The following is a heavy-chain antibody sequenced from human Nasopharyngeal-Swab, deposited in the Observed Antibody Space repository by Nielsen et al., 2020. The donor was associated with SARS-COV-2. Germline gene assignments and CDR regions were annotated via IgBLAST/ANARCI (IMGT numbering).Heavy chain of an antibody. J-gene: IGHJ6*02. V-gene: IGHV3-21*01. CDR2: ITGSGGHT. D-gene: IGHD3-3*01. Sequence: WIRQPPGKGLEWVSSITGSGGHTYYADSVKGRFTISRDNAKNSLYLQMNSLRAEDTAVYYCARDGLDYDFWSAYFMDVWGQGTTVTVSS. CDR3: ARDGLDYDFWSAYFMDV.